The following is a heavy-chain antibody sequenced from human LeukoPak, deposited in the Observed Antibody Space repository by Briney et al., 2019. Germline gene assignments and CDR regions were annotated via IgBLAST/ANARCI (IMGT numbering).Heavy chain of an antibody. CDR1: GLTFSSYW. CDR3: AKEGIAVAGPFYY. D-gene: IGHD6-19*01. J-gene: IGHJ4*02. Sequence: TGGSLRLSCAASGLTFSSYWMSWVRQAPGKGLEWVSTISGSGDSTYYADSVKGRFTISRDNSKNTLYLQMTSLRAEDTAAYYCAKEGIAVAGPFYYWGQGTLVTVSS. CDR2: ISGSGDST. V-gene: IGHV3-23*01.